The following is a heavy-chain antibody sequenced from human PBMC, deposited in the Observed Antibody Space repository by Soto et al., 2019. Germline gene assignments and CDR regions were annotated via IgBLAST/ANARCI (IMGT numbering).Heavy chain of an antibody. V-gene: IGHV3-49*03. CDR2: IRSKAYGGTT. Sequence: PGGSLRLSCTASGFTFGDYAMSWFRQAPGKGLEWVGFIRSKAYGGTTEYAASVKGRFTISRDDSKSIAYLQMNSLKTEDTAVYYCTRDPQPYSSSWYDVYYYYYYMDVWGKGTTVTVSS. CDR3: TRDPQPYSSSWYDVYYYYYYMDV. CDR1: GFTFGDYA. D-gene: IGHD6-13*01. J-gene: IGHJ6*03.